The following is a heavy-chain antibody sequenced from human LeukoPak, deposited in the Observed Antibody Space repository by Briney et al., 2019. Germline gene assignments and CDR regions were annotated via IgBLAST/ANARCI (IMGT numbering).Heavy chain of an antibody. J-gene: IGHJ4*02. CDR3: ARRSFYCSGGSCLAPFDY. D-gene: IGHD2-15*01. CDR1: GGSFSGYH. CDR2: INHSGST. V-gene: IGHV4-34*01. Sequence: SETLSLTCAVYGGSFSGYHWSWLRQPPGKGLAWIGEINHSGSTNYNPSLKSRVTISVDTSKNQFSLKLSSVTAADTAVYYCARRSFYCSGGSCLAPFDYWGQGTLVTVSS.